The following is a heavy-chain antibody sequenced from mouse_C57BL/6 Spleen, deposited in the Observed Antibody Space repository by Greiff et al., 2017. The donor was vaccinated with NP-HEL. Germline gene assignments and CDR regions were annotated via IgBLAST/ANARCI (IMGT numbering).Heavy chain of an antibody. D-gene: IGHD2-14*01. CDR2: IDPSDSYT. J-gene: IGHJ1*03. Sequence: QVQLKQSGAELVMPGASVKLSCKASGYTFTSYWMHWVKQRPGQGLEWIGEIDPSDSYTNYNQKFKGKSTLTVDKSSSTAYMQLSSLTSEDSAFYYCARGYGRSYGYFDVWGTGTTVTVSS. CDR1: GYTFTSYW. V-gene: IGHV1-69*01. CDR3: ARGYGRSYGYFDV.